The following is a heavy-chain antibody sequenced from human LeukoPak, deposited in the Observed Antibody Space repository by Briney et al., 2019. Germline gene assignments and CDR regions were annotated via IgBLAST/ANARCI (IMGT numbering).Heavy chain of an antibody. Sequence: SETLSLTCAVSGYSISSGCYWGWIRQSPGTGLEWIGSIYHSGGSYYNPSLKSRVTISEDTSKNQFSLKLSSMSAADTAVYYCATAVVITPFDYWGQGILVTVSS. CDR2: IYHSGGS. CDR1: GYSISSGCY. D-gene: IGHD3-22*01. J-gene: IGHJ4*02. CDR3: ATAVVITPFDY. V-gene: IGHV4-38-2*01.